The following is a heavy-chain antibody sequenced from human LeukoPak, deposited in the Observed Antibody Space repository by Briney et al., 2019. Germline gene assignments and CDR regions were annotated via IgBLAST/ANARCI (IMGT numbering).Heavy chain of an antibody. CDR3: ARDRVLLWFGESYYFDY. CDR1: GYTFTIYA. V-gene: IGHV7-4-1*02. J-gene: IGHJ4*02. Sequence: ASVKVSCKASGYTFTIYARNWVRQAPGQGLEWMGWINTNTGNPTYAQGFTGRFVFSLDTSVSTAYLQISSLKAEDTAVYYCARDRVLLWFGESYYFDYWGQGTLVTVSS. D-gene: IGHD3-10*01. CDR2: INTNTGNP.